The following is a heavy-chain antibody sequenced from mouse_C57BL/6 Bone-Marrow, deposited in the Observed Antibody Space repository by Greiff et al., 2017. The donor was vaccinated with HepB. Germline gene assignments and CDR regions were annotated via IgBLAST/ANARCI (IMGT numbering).Heavy chain of an antibody. Sequence: EVQRVESGGDLVKPGGSLKLSCAASGFTFSSYGMSWVRQTPDKRLEWVATISSGGSYTYYPDSVKGRFTISRDNAKNTLYLQMSSLKSEDTAMYYCARDPRWYFDYWGQGTTLTVSS. CDR3: ARDPRWYFDY. CDR2: ISSGGSYT. J-gene: IGHJ2*01. D-gene: IGHD1-1*02. V-gene: IGHV5-6*01. CDR1: GFTFSSYG.